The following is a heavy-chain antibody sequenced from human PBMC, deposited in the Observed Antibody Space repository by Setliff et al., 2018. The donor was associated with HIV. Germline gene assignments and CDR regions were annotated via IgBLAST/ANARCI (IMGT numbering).Heavy chain of an antibody. CDR2: ISPDGSEM. CDR1: GFTFSSAW. J-gene: IGHJ6*02. Sequence: GESLKISCAASGFTFSSAWMGWVRQAPAKGLEWVANISPDGSEMYYVDSVKGRFTISRDNANNSLFLQMNSLRAEDTAVYYCARDQGVRHWFFSYYYYGLDVWGQGTTVTVSS. D-gene: IGHD3-10*01. V-gene: IGHV3-7*01. CDR3: ARDQGVRHWFFSYYYYGLDV.